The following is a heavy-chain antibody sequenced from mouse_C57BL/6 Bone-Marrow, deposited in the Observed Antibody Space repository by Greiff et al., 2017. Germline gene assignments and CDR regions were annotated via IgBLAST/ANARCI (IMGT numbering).Heavy chain of an antibody. Sequence: VQLQQSGAELVRPGASVKLSCTASGFNIKDDYMHWVKQRPEQGLEWIGWIDPENGDTEYASKFQGKATIPADTSSNTAYLQLSRLTSEDTAFYYCTATTVVGRGDWGQGTTLTVSS. J-gene: IGHJ2*01. CDR2: IDPENGDT. D-gene: IGHD1-1*01. CDR3: TATTVVGRGD. CDR1: GFNIKDDY. V-gene: IGHV14-4*01.